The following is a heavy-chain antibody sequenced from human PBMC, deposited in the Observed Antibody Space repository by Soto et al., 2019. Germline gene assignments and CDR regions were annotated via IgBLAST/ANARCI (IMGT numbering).Heavy chain of an antibody. Sequence: SETLSLTCTVSGGSISSSSYYWGWIRQPPGKRLEWIGSIYYSGSTYYNPSLKSRVTISVDTSKNQFSLKLSSVTAADTAVYYCARQLGGDYGYPKLYYFDYWGQGTLVTVSS. CDR1: GGSISSSSYY. D-gene: IGHD2-21*02. CDR2: IYYSGST. J-gene: IGHJ4*02. CDR3: ARQLGGDYGYPKLYYFDY. V-gene: IGHV4-39*01.